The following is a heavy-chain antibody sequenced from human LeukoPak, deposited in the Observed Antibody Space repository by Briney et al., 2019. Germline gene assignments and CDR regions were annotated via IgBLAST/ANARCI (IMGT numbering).Heavy chain of an antibody. CDR3: ARDRRYSNIDY. V-gene: IGHV3-7*04. CDR1: EFTFSNYW. CDR2: IKQDGSEK. J-gene: IGHJ4*02. D-gene: IGHD5-18*01. Sequence: PGGSLRLSCAASEFTFSNYWMNWVRQAPGKGLEWVANIKQDGSEKYYVDSVKGRFTISRDNAKNSLYLQMNSLRAEDTAVYYCARDRRYSNIDYWGQGTLVTVSS.